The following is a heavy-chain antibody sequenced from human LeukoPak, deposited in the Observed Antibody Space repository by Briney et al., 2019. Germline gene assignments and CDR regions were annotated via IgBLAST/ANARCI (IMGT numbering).Heavy chain of an antibody. CDR1: GGSISSYY. CDR3: ARARYSSSWACDY. Sequence: SETLSLTCTVSGGSISSYYWSWIRQPPGKGLEWIGYIYYSGSTNYNPSLKSRVTISVDTSKNQFSLKLSSVTAADTAVYYCARARYSSSWACDYWGQGTLVTVSS. V-gene: IGHV4-59*01. CDR2: IYYSGST. J-gene: IGHJ4*02. D-gene: IGHD6-13*01.